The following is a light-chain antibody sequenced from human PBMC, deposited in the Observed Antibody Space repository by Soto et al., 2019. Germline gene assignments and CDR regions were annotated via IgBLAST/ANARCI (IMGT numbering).Light chain of an antibody. CDR3: QQYNSYPWT. J-gene: IGKJ1*01. V-gene: IGKV1-5*01. Sequence: DIQMTQSPSTLSASVGDRVTITCRASQSISSWLAWYQQKPGKAHKLLIYDASSLESGVPSRFSGSGSGTEFTLTITSLQPDEFATYYCQQYNSYPWTFGQGTKVDIK. CDR1: QSISSW. CDR2: DAS.